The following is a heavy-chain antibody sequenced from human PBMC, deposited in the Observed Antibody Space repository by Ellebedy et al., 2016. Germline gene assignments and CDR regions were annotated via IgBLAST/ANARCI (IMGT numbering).Heavy chain of an antibody. CDR2: ISGSGGST. J-gene: IGHJ6*02. CDR1: GFTFSSYA. Sequence: GESLKISCAASGFTFSSYAMSWVRQAPGKGLEWVSAISGSGGSTYYADSVKGRFTISRDNSKNTLYLQMNSLRAEDTAVYYCAKAIVVVPAATTYYYYGMDVWGQGTTVTVSS. V-gene: IGHV3-23*01. D-gene: IGHD2-2*01. CDR3: AKAIVVVPAATTYYYYGMDV.